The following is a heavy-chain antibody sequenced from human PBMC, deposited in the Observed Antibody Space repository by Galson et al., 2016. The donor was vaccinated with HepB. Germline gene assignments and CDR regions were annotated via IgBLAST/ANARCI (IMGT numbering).Heavy chain of an antibody. J-gene: IGHJ6*02. CDR1: GFIFSDYY. Sequence: LRLSCATSGFIFSDYYMDWVRQAPGKGREWVGRIRSKARSHTTEYATSVKGRFTISRDDSKNSMYLEMNSLKTEDTAVYYCTRDSPGDSELDVWGQGATVTVSS. V-gene: IGHV3-72*01. CDR3: TRDSPGDSELDV. D-gene: IGHD2-21*02. CDR2: IRSKARSHTT.